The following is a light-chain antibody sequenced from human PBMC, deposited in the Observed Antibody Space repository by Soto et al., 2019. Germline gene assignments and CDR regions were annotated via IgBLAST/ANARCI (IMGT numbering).Light chain of an antibody. J-gene: IGLJ1*01. CDR1: GGDVGKYDL. CDR2: EVN. CDR3: SSYTTSSTRI. V-gene: IGLV2-14*02. Sequence: QSALTQPASVSGSPGQSITISCAGSGGDVGKYDLLSWYQQIPGKAPKLIIFEVNRRPSGVSNRISGSKSGSTASLTISGLQAEDEADYYCSSYTTSSTRIFGTGTKLTVL.